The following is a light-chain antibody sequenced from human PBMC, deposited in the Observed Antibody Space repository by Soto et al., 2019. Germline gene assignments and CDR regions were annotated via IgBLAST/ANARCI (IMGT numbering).Light chain of an antibody. CDR3: QQYGSSGT. CDR1: QSVSSSY. CDR2: GTS. J-gene: IGKJ1*01. Sequence: EVLLTQSPGTLSLSPGERATLSFRASQSVSSSYLAWYQQKPGQAPRLLMYGTSSRATGIPDRFSGSGSGTDFTLTISRLEPEDFAVYYCQQYGSSGTFGQGTKVDIK. V-gene: IGKV3-20*01.